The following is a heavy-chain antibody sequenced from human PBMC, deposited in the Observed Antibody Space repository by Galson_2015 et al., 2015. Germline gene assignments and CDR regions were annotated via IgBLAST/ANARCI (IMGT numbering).Heavy chain of an antibody. D-gene: IGHD3-3*02. CDR1: GFTFSSSS. CDR2: ISSRSSAM. V-gene: IGHV3-48*02. Sequence: SLRLSCAASGFTFSSSSMNWVRQAPGKGLEWVSYISSRSSAMYYADSVEGRFTISRDNAKNSLYLQMNSLRDEDTAVYYCASSQLSNWGQGTLVTVSS. CDR3: ASSQLSN. J-gene: IGHJ4*02.